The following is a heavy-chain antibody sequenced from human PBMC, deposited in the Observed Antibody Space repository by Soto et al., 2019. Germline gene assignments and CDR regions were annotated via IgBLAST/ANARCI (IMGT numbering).Heavy chain of an antibody. D-gene: IGHD3-10*01. CDR1: GGSITSYY. J-gene: IGHJ4*01. CDR3: AGGTMGTGYFDF. CDR2: IYYSGGT. Sequence: KTSETLSLTCTVSGGSITSYYWSWIRQPPGKGLEWIGHIYYSGGTTYNPSLKSRVTISVDTSKNQFSLKLSSVTAADTAVYYCAGGTMGTGYFDFWGHGTLVTVSS. V-gene: IGHV4-59*03.